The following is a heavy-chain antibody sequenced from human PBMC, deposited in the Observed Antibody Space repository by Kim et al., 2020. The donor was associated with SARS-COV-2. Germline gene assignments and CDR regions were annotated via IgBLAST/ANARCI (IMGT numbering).Heavy chain of an antibody. Sequence: SETLSLTCTVSGDSIISGIYYWNWIRQHPGKGLEWVGYISDTVTTRYNPSLASRVIMAVDTSKNQFSLKLTSVTAADTAPYYCARLPLGEGHFDYWGQGT. V-gene: IGHV4-31*03. CDR3: ARLPLGEGHFDY. CDR1: GDSIISGIYY. J-gene: IGHJ4*02. CDR2: ISDTVTT. D-gene: IGHD3-10*01.